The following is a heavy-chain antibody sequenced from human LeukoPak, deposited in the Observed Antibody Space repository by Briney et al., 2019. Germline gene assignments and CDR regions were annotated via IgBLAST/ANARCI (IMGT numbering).Heavy chain of an antibody. CDR1: GGSISSYY. V-gene: IGHV4-59*01. Sequence: SETLSLTCTVSGGSISSYYWSWIRQPPGKGLEWIGYIYYSGSTNYNPSLKSRVTISVDTSKNQFSLKLSSVTAADTAVYYCARKSKIRTPGPYGNSPAGVYYYYYYMDVWGKGTTVTVSS. CDR2: IYYSGST. CDR3: ARKSKIRTPGPYGNSPAGVYYYYYYMDV. J-gene: IGHJ6*03. D-gene: IGHD4-23*01.